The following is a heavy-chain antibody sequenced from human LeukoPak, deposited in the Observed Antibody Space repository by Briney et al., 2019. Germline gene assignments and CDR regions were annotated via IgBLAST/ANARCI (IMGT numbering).Heavy chain of an antibody. CDR2: INPSGGST. CDR3: ARFVATGVGATVPFDY. V-gene: IGHV1-46*01. D-gene: IGHD1-26*01. J-gene: IGHJ4*02. CDR1: GYTFTSYY. Sequence: ASVKVSCKASGYTFTSYYMHWVRQAPGQGLEWMGKINPSGGSTSYAQKFQGRVTMTRDMSASTVYMELSSLRSEDTAVYYCARFVATGVGATVPFDYWGQGTLVTVSS.